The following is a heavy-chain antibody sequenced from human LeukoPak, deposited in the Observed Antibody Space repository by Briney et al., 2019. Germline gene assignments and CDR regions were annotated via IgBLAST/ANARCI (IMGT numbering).Heavy chain of an antibody. J-gene: IGHJ5*02. V-gene: IGHV4-34*01. CDR1: GGSFSGYY. CDR3: ARGGGAYCSSTSCYKAWFDP. D-gene: IGHD2-2*02. CDR2: INHSGST. Sequence: PSETLSLTCAVYGGSFSGYYWSWIRQPPGKGLEWIGEINHSGSTNYNPSLKSRVTISVDTSKNQFSLKLSSVTAADTAVYYCARGGGAYCSSTSCYKAWFDPWGQGTLVIVSS.